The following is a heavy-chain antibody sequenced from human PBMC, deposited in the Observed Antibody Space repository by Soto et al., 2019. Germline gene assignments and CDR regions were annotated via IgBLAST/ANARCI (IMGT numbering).Heavy chain of an antibody. CDR1: GFSFSAHG. Sequence: QVQLVESGGGVVRPGTSLRLSCAATGFSFSAHGMHWVRQAPGKGLEWLAVINDGSEEGYADSVRGRFTISRDNARNILFPQACKLRAGVSGLYYWGRDDLFVDYGLEHWGQGTLVTVSS. V-gene: IGHV3-33*01. CDR2: INDGSEE. CDR3: GRDDLFVDYGLEH. D-gene: IGHD4-17*01. J-gene: IGHJ4*02.